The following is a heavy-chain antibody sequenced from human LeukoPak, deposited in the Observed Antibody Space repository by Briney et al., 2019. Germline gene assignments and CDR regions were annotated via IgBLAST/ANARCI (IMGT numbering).Heavy chain of an antibody. CDR3: LNFIASTIMNY. CDR2: IYHSGFA. V-gene: IGHV4-39*03. Sequence: SETLSLTCNVSGGSISTNNYYWGWIRQPPGKGLEWIGSIYHSGFAYYNPSLKSRVTVSVDLSRNQFSLKLNSVTAADTAVYYCLNFIASTIMNYWGQGALVIVSS. J-gene: IGHJ4*02. D-gene: IGHD5/OR15-5a*01. CDR1: GGSISTNNYY.